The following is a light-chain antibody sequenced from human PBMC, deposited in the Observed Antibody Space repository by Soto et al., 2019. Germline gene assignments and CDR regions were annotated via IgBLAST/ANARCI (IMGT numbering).Light chain of an antibody. V-gene: IGKV3-11*01. CDR3: QQYNNWPVT. CDR2: AAS. J-gene: IGKJ4*01. Sequence: EVVLTQSPATLSLSPGERATLSCRASQNVRTFLDWYQQKPGQAPRLLIYAASNRATGIPARFSGSGSGTDFTLAISGLQSEDFATYYCQQYNNWPVTFGGGTKVEIK. CDR1: QNVRTF.